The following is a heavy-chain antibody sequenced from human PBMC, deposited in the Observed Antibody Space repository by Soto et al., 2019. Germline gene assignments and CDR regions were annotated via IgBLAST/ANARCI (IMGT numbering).Heavy chain of an antibody. CDR3: ASHSGLDYGDSHPAFDI. Sequence: PGGSLRLSCAASRFTFSDYYMSWIRHAPGKELEWVSYISSSCSTIYYADSVKGRFTISRDNAKNSLYLQMNSLRAEDTAVYYCASHSGLDYGDSHPAFDIWGQGTMVTVSS. CDR1: RFTFSDYY. J-gene: IGHJ3*02. V-gene: IGHV3-11*01. D-gene: IGHD4-17*01. CDR2: ISSSCSTI.